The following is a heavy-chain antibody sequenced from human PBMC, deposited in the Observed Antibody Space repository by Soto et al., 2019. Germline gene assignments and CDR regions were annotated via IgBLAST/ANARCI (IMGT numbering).Heavy chain of an antibody. Sequence: SQTLSLTCAISGDSVSSNSAAWNWIRQSPSRGLEWLGRTYYRSKWYNDYAVSVKSRITINPDTSKNQFSLQLNSVTPEDTAVYYCARTPVRRGGATGPIDAFHIWGQGTMVTVSS. D-gene: IGHD1-26*01. CDR2: TYYRSKWYN. J-gene: IGHJ3*02. CDR3: ARTPVRRGGATGPIDAFHI. CDR1: GDSVSSNSAA. V-gene: IGHV6-1*01.